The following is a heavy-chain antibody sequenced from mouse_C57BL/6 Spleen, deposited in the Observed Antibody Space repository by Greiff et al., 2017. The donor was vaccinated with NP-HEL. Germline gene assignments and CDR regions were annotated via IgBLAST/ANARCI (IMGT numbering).Heavy chain of an antibody. Sequence: EVMLVESGEGLVKPGGSLKLSCAASGFTFSSYAMSWVRQTPEKRLEWVAYISSGGDYIYYADTVKGRFTISRDNARNTLYLQMSSLKSEDTAMYYGTREGGCNYEENAMDYWGQGTSVTVSS. CDR1: GFTFSSYA. CDR3: TREGGCNYEENAMDY. V-gene: IGHV5-9-1*02. D-gene: IGHD2-1*01. J-gene: IGHJ4*01. CDR2: ISSGGDYI.